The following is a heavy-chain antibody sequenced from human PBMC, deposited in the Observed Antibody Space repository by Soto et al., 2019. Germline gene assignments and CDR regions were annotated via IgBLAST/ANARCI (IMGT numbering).Heavy chain of an antibody. CDR3: ATYYTAVAYFEN. Sequence: QVRVVQSGAEVRKPGSSVKVSCTASGDPSSYSAIGWLRQAPGQGLEWMGGINPNFGSAIYAQKFQGRTTITAHYMELNDLRSEDTAIYFCATYYTAVAYFENWGHRTLVTVSS. J-gene: IGHJ4*01. V-gene: IGHV1-69*01. D-gene: IGHD5-18*01. CDR1: GDPSSYSA. CDR2: INPNFGSA.